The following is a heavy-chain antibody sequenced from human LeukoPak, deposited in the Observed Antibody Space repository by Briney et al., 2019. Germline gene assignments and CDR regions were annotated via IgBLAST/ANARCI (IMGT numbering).Heavy chain of an antibody. J-gene: IGHJ4*02. D-gene: IGHD3-10*01. Sequence: SVKVSCKASGGTFSSYAISWVRQAPGQGLEWMGGFIPIFGTANYAQKLQGRVTMTTDTSTSTAYMELRSLRSDDTAVYYCARVRGVIISFDYWGQGTLVTVSS. CDR3: ARVRGVIISFDY. V-gene: IGHV1-69*05. CDR1: GGTFSSYA. CDR2: FIPIFGTA.